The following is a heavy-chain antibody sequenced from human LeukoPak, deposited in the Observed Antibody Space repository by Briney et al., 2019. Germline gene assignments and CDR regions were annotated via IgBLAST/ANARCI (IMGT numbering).Heavy chain of an antibody. J-gene: IGHJ4*02. CDR1: GGSISSSNW. CDR3: ARGEDHGSGTVHFEY. Sequence: SETLSLTCAVSGGSISSSNWWSWVRQPPGKGLEWIGEIYHGGSTNFNPSLKSRVTMSVDRSKNQFSLNLSSVTAADTAVYYCARGEDHGSGTVHFEYWGQGTLVTVSS. V-gene: IGHV4-4*02. CDR2: IYHGGST. D-gene: IGHD3-10*01.